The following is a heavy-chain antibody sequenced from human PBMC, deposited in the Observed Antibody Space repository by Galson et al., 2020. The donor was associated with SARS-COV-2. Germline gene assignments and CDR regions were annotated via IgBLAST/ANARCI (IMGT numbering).Heavy chain of an antibody. CDR3: ARGITMIVVVITTHFDY. J-gene: IGHJ4*02. CDR2: IYYRGST. Sequence: SETLSLTCTVSGGSISSSSYYWGWIRQPPGKGLEWIGSIYYRGSTYYNPSTKSRVTISVDTSKNQFSLKLSSVTAADTAVYYCARGITMIVVVITTHFDYWGQGTLVTVSS. CDR1: GGSISSSSYY. V-gene: IGHV4-39*07. D-gene: IGHD3-22*01.